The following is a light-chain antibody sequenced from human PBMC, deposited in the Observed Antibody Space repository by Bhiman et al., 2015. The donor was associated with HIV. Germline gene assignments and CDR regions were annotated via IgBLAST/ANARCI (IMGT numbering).Light chain of an antibody. V-gene: IGLV1-44*01. CDR2: RNN. Sequence: QSVLTQPPSASGTPGQRVTISCSGSSSNIGTNTVNWYQQLPGTAPKLLIYRNNQRPSGVPDRFSGSKSGTSASLAISGLQAEDEAAYYCQPYDSSLSGSWVFGGGTKLIVL. J-gene: IGLJ3*02. CDR1: SSNIGTNT. CDR3: QPYDSSLSGSWV.